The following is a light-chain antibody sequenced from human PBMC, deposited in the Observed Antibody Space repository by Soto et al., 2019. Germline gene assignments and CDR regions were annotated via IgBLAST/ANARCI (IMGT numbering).Light chain of an antibody. CDR3: SSYTSSSTLVV. CDR2: DVN. CDR1: SSDVGGYNY. V-gene: IGLV2-14*01. Sequence: QSALTQPASVSGSPGQSITISCTGTSSDVGGYNYVSWYQQHPGKAPKLMIYDVNNRPSGVSNRFSGSKSGNTASLTISGLQAEDTADYYCSSYTSSSTLVVFGGGTKLTVL. J-gene: IGLJ2*01.